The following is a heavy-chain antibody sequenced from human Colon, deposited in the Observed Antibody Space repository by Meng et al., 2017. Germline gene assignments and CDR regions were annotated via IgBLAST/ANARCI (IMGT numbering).Heavy chain of an antibody. Sequence: HVHLAGSCAGLLKPQEALLLTCEVSGVSIGRRQWWSWVRQPPGKGLEWIGQIYLGGSTDYSPSLEKRFTISVDKSNNQLSLRLRSVTAADTAVYYCARHDGWHFDYWGQGTLVTVSS. J-gene: IGHJ4*02. D-gene: IGHD5-24*01. CDR1: GVSIGRRQW. V-gene: IGHV4-4*03. CDR2: IYLGGST. CDR3: ARHDGWHFDY.